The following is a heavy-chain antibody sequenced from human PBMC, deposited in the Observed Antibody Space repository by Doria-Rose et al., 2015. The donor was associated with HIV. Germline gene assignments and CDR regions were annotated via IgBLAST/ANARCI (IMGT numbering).Heavy chain of an antibody. Sequence: VQLVQSGGGLVQPGRSLRLSCVGSGFSFESYAMHWVRLAPAKGLEWVAGISWDSGARGSAVSVEGRFTISRDNAKKSVYLEMRSLRPEDTAFYYCAKAPIIGPKYYFYMDVWGKGTSVTVSS. CDR2: ISWDSGAR. CDR3: AKAPIIGPKYYFYMDV. J-gene: IGHJ6*03. D-gene: IGHD3-3*01. CDR1: GFSFESYA. V-gene: IGHV3-9*01.